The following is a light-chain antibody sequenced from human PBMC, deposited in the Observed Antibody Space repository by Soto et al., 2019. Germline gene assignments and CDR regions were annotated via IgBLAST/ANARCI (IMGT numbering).Light chain of an antibody. CDR1: QGINSF. Sequence: DIQLTQSPSFLSASVGDRVSITCRASQGINSFLAWYQQKPGKAPKLLIYSASTLQRGVPSRFSGSGSGTEFTLTISSLQPEDFATYYCQQLKAFPYTFGQGTKPEIK. J-gene: IGKJ2*01. V-gene: IGKV1-9*01. CDR2: SAS. CDR3: QQLKAFPYT.